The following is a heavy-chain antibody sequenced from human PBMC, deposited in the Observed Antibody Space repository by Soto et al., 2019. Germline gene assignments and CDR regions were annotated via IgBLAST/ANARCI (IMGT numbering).Heavy chain of an antibody. J-gene: IGHJ5*02. CDR3: ARGRSDYYDSSGNWFDP. CDR1: GGSISSGGYY. Sequence: QVQLQESGPGLVKPSQTLSLTCTVSGGSISSGGYYWSWIRQHPGTGLEWIGYMYYSGSTYYNPSLKSRVTISVDTSKNQFSLKLSSVTAADTAVYYCARGRSDYYDSSGNWFDPWGQGTLVTVSS. D-gene: IGHD3-22*01. CDR2: MYYSGST. V-gene: IGHV4-31*03.